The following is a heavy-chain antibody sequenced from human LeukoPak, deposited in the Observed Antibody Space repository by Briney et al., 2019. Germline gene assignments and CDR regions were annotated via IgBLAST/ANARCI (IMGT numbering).Heavy chain of an antibody. D-gene: IGHD2-2*02. CDR1: GGTFSSYA. V-gene: IGHV1-69*06. CDR3: ATFRSASQSYCSSTSCYTPGIDY. Sequence: SVKVSCKASGGTFSSYAISWVRQAPGQGLEWMGGIIPIFGTANYAQKFQGRVTITADTSTDTAYMELSSLRSEDTAVYYCATFRSASQSYCSSTSCYTPGIDYWGQGTLVTVSS. CDR2: IIPIFGTA. J-gene: IGHJ4*02.